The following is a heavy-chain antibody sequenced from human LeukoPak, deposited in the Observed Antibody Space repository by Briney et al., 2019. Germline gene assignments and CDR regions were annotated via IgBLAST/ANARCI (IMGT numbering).Heavy chain of an antibody. CDR1: GFTFNRCW. V-gene: IGHV3-7*01. CDR3: TSWGDTTAEYFQR. CDR2: INPDGRDT. D-gene: IGHD2-21*02. Sequence: GGSLRLSCVVSGFTFNRCWMNWVRQAPGKGLEWVAHINPDGRDTYYVDSVKARFTISRDNAQNSMYLQMNSLRVEDTAVYYCTSWGDTTAEYFQRWGQGTLVTVSS. J-gene: IGHJ1*01.